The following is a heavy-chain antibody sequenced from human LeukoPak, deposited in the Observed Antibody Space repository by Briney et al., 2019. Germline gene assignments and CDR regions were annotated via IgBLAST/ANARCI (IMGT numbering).Heavy chain of an antibody. Sequence: ASVKVSCKASGYTFTGYYMHWLRQAPGQGLEWMGWINPNSGDTNYAQNFQGRVTMTRDTSIRTAYMELSSLRSDDTAVYYCARGASYYDFWSGYYLDAFDIWGQGTMVTVSS. CDR3: ARGASYYDFWSGYYLDAFDI. CDR2: INPNSGDT. J-gene: IGHJ3*02. CDR1: GYTFTGYY. D-gene: IGHD3-3*01. V-gene: IGHV1-2*02.